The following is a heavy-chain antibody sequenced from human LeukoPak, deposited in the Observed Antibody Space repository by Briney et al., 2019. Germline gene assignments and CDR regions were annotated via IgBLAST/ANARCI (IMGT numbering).Heavy chain of an antibody. J-gene: IGHJ6*02. D-gene: IGHD3-22*01. CDR3: ARVSPVTTDYYYYGMDV. CDR2: ILPIFGTA. Sequence: SVNVSCKSSGGTFSSYAISWVRQAPGQGLEWMGGILPIFGTANYAQKFQGRVTITADESTNTAYMELSSLRSEDTAVYYCARVSPVTTDYYYYGMDVWGQGTTVTVSS. CDR1: GGTFSSYA. V-gene: IGHV1-69*01.